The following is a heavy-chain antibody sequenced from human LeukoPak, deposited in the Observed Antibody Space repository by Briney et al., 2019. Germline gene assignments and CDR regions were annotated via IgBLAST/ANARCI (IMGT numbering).Heavy chain of an antibody. D-gene: IGHD3-10*01. V-gene: IGHV4-34*01. CDR2: ISPRGST. CDR1: GASFSGHY. J-gene: IGHJ4*02. Sequence: SETLYLTCAVYGASFSGHYVSWIRQPPGKGLEWIGEISPRGSTNYNPSLKSRITISGDTSKHQFSLKLTSVTAADTAVYYCVGYFYGSESYHNYPNFDHWGQGTLVTVSS. CDR3: VGYFYGSESYHNYPNFDH.